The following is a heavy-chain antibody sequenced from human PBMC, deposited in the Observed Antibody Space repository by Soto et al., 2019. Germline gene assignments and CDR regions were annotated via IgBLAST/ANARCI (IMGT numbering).Heavy chain of an antibody. D-gene: IGHD3-10*01. J-gene: IGHJ4*02. CDR2: ISSSVSTA. Sequence: GGSLRLSCAASGFTFSRFELHWVRQAPGKGLEWISYISSSVSTAYYASSVEGRFTISRDNANNSVYLQMDSLRAEDTALYYCTRAAWFPYLSFYWGQGATVTVSS. CDR1: GFTFSRFE. CDR3: TRAAWFPYLSFY. V-gene: IGHV3-48*03.